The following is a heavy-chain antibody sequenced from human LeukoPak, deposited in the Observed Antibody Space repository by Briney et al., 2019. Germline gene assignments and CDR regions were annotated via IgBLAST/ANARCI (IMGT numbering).Heavy chain of an antibody. CDR3: ARESRMITFGGVIVTSTGYFDY. D-gene: IGHD3-16*02. J-gene: IGHJ4*02. CDR1: GFTSSSYA. Sequence: PGGSLRLSCAASGFTSSSYAMHWVRQAPGKGLEWVAVISYDGSNKYYADSVKGRFTISRDNSKNTLYLQMNSLRAEDTAVYYCARESRMITFGGVIVTSTGYFDYWGQGTLVTVSS. CDR2: ISYDGSNK. V-gene: IGHV3-30-3*01.